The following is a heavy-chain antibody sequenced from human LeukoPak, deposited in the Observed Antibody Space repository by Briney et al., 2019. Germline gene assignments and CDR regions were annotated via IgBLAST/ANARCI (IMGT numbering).Heavy chain of an antibody. J-gene: IGHJ4*02. D-gene: IGHD4-23*01. CDR1: GFTFSSYW. CDR2: IASDGSST. Sequence: GGSLRLSCAASGFTFSSYWMNWVRQAPGKGLVWVSRIASDGSSTTYADSVKGRFSISRDNAKNTLYLQMNSLRVEDTAVYYCARGRPHGNDYWGQGTLVTVSP. CDR3: ARGRPHGNDY. V-gene: IGHV3-74*01.